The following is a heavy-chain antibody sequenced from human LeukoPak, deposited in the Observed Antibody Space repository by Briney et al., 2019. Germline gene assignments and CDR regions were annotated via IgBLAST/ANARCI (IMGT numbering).Heavy chain of an antibody. V-gene: IGHV3-7*01. Sequence: GGSLRLSCAASGFTFSSYWMSWVRQAPGKGLEWVANIKQDGSEKYYVDSVKGRFTISRDNAKNSLYLQMNSLRAEDTAVYYCARHGHKNEYNSPGVDYWGQGTLVTVSS. J-gene: IGHJ4*02. CDR2: IKQDGSEK. D-gene: IGHD1-14*01. CDR3: ARHGHKNEYNSPGVDY. CDR1: GFTFSSYW.